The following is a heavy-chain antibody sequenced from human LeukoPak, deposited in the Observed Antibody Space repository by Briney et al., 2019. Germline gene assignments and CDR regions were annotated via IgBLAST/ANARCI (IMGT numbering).Heavy chain of an antibody. CDR1: GFTFSSYA. Sequence: GGSLRLSCAASGFTFSSYAMSWVRQAPGKGLEWVSAISGSGGSTYYADSVKGRFTISRDNSKNTLYLQMNSLRAEDTAVYYCAKDGGGVVGATSPFDYWGQGTLVTVSS. V-gene: IGHV3-23*01. D-gene: IGHD1-26*01. CDR2: ISGSGGST. CDR3: AKDGGGVVGATSPFDY. J-gene: IGHJ4*02.